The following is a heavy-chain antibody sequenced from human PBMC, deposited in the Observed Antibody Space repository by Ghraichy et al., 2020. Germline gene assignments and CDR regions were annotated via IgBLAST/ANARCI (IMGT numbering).Heavy chain of an antibody. J-gene: IGHJ5*02. V-gene: IGHV4-4*07. CDR3: ARTVNVGHTIIWFDP. Sequence: SETLSLTCTVYGGSISSSYWSWIRQPAGKGLEWIGRIYSSGSTNYNPSLKSRVTMSVDTSKNQFSLKLSSVTAADTAVYYCARTVNVGHTIIWFDPWGQGTLVTVSS. CDR2: IYSSGST. D-gene: IGHD3-10*01. CDR1: GGSISSSY.